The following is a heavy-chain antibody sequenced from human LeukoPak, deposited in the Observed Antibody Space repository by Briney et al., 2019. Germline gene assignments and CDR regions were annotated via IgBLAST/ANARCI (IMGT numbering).Heavy chain of an antibody. J-gene: IGHJ5*02. V-gene: IGHV1-69*04. CDR2: IILILGIA. CDR1: GGTFSSYA. Sequence: GASVKVSCKASGGTFSSYAISWVRQAPGQGLEWMGRIILILGIANYAQKFQGRVTITADKSTSTAYMELSSLRSEDTAVYYCARDLAAAGFDPWGQGTLVTVSS. CDR3: ARDLAAAGFDP. D-gene: IGHD6-13*01.